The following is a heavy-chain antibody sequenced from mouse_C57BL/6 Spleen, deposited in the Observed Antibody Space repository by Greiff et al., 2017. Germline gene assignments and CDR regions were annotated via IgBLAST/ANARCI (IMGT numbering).Heavy chain of an antibody. V-gene: IGHV1-64*01. D-gene: IGHD1-2*01. CDR1: GYTFTSYW. J-gene: IGHJ2*01. CDR3: AREKATAFDY. Sequence: QVQLQQPGAELVKPGASVKLSCKASGYTFTSYWMHWVKQWPGQGLEWIGMIHPNSGSTNYNEKFKSKATLTVDKSSSTAYMQLSSLTSEDSAVYYCAREKATAFDYWGQGTTLTVSS. CDR2: IHPNSGST.